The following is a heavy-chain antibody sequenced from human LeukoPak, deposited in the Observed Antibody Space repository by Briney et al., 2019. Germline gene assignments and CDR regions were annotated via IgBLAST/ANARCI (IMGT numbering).Heavy chain of an antibody. CDR3: ARGRGDSSSWYSYYYYYMDV. J-gene: IGHJ6*03. CDR2: INHSGST. D-gene: IGHD6-13*01. V-gene: IGHV4-34*01. CDR1: CGSFSGYY. Sequence: SETLSLTCAVYCGSFSGYYWSWIRQPPGKGLEWIGEINHSGSTNYNPSLKSRVTISVDTSKNQFSLKLSSVTAADTAVYYCARGRGDSSSWYSYYYYYMDVWGKGTTVTVSS.